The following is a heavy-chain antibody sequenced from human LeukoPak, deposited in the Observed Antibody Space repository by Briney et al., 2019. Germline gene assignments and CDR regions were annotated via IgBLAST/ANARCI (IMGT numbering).Heavy chain of an antibody. Sequence: GGSLRLSCAASGFTFSSYAMSWVRQAPGKGLEWVANIKQDGSEKYYVDSVKGRFTISRDNAKNSLYLQMNSLRAEDTAVYYCGTIAVAGNFDYWGQGTLVTVSS. V-gene: IGHV3-7*01. CDR3: GTIAVAGNFDY. D-gene: IGHD6-19*01. CDR2: IKQDGSEK. J-gene: IGHJ4*02. CDR1: GFTFSSYA.